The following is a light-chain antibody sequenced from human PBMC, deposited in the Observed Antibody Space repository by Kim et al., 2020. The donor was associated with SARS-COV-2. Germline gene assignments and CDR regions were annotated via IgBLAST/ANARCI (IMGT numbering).Light chain of an antibody. V-gene: IGKV3-20*01. J-gene: IGKJ4*01. Sequence: PGERATLSCRASQSVRDRSLAWYQPRPGQAPRLLMIAASDRTTGSPDRFSGSGSGTDFTLTISRLEPEDYAVYYCHQYGTSPQTSGGGTKVDIK. CDR3: HQYGTSPQT. CDR2: AAS. CDR1: QSVRDRS.